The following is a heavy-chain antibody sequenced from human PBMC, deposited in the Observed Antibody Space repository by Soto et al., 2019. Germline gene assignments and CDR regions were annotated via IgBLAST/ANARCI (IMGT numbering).Heavy chain of an antibody. V-gene: IGHV1-3*01. Sequence: ASVKVSCKASGYTFTSYAMHWVRQAPGQRLEWMGWINAGNGNTKYSQKFQGRVTITRDTSASTAYMELSSLRSEDTAVYYCAGGLKKEYGSGSYQGSVPAYWGQGTLVTVSS. D-gene: IGHD3-10*01. CDR3: AGGLKKEYGSGSYQGSVPAY. CDR1: GYTFTSYA. CDR2: INAGNGNT. J-gene: IGHJ4*02.